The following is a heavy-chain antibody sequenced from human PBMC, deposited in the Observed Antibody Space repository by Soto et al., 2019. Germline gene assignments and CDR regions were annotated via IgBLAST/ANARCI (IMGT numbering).Heavy chain of an antibody. Sequence: QVQLVQSGAEVKKPGASVKVPCKASGYNFTDYALHWVRQAPGQGLEWMGWINPDNSNTKYSQKFQGRVTISSDTSANTAYMKLRSLTSEDTAVYYCAVVFYYYGSGSDSWGQGTLVIASS. CDR2: INPDNSNT. J-gene: IGHJ5*02. D-gene: IGHD3-10*01. CDR3: AVVFYYYGSGSDS. V-gene: IGHV1-3*01. CDR1: GYNFTDYA.